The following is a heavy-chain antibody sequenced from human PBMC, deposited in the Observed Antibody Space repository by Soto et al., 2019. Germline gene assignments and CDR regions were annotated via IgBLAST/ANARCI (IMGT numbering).Heavy chain of an antibody. CDR1: GFTFSSYA. D-gene: IGHD4-17*01. Sequence: EVQVLESGGGLVQPGGSLRLSCAASGFTFSSYAMSWVRQAPGQGLEWVSAISGSGSNPYYADSVKGRFTISRDNSKNTLYLQMTSLRAEDTALYYCEKTASMTIRDGFDPWGQGTLVTVSS. V-gene: IGHV3-23*01. J-gene: IGHJ5*02. CDR2: ISGSGSNP. CDR3: EKTASMTIRDGFDP.